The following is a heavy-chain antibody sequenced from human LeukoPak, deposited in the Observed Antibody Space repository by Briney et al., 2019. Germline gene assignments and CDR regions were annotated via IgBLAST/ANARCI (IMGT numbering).Heavy chain of an antibody. D-gene: IGHD3-10*01. J-gene: IGHJ4*02. CDR1: GFTFSSYA. CDR2: ISGIGGST. V-gene: IGHV3-23*01. CDR3: AGQVYGSGSLYFDY. Sequence: GGSLRLSCAASGFTFSSYAMSWVRQAPGKGLEGVSAISGIGGSTYYADSVKGRFTISRDNSKNTLYLQMNSLRAEDTAVYYCAGQVYGSGSLYFDYWGQGTLVTVSS.